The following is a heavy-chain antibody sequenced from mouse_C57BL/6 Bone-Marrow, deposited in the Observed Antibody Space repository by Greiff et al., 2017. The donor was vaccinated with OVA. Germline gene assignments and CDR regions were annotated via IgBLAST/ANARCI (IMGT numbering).Heavy chain of an antibody. V-gene: IGHV1-15*01. J-gene: IGHJ4*01. CDR1: GYTFPDYE. Sequence: VQLQQSGAELVRPGASVTLSCKASGYTFPDYEMHWVKQTPVHGLEWIGAIDPETGGTAYNQKFKVKAILTADKASSTAYMELRSLTSEDSAVYYCTRRSETGGVDYWGQGTSVTVSA. CDR3: TRRSETGGVDY. CDR2: IDPETGGT.